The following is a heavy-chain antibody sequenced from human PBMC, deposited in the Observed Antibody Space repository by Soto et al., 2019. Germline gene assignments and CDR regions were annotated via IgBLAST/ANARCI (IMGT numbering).Heavy chain of an antibody. CDR1: GYTFTGYY. CDR3: ARDVLNSRITMIVVAHGGMEV. V-gene: IGHV1-2*02. D-gene: IGHD3-22*01. Sequence: ASVKVSCKASGYTFTGYYMHWVRQAPGQGLEWMGWINPNSGGTNYAQKFQGRATMTRDTSISTAYMELSRLRSEDTVVYYCARDVLNSRITMIVVAHGGMEVWGHANTVTVFS. CDR2: INPNSGGT. J-gene: IGHJ6*02.